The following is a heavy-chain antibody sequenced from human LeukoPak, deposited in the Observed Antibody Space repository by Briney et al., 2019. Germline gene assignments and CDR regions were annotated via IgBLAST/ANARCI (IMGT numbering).Heavy chain of an antibody. V-gene: IGHV1-18*01. J-gene: IGHJ6*02. D-gene: IGHD3-3*01. CDR3: ARDRIRFLEWLSYGMDV. CDR1: GYTFTSYG. Sequence: ASVNVSCKASGYTFTSYGISWVRQAPGQGLEWMGWISAYNGNTNYAQKLQGRVTMTTDTSTSTAYMELRSLRSDDTAVYYCARDRIRFLEWLSYGMDVWGQGTAVTVSS. CDR2: ISAYNGNT.